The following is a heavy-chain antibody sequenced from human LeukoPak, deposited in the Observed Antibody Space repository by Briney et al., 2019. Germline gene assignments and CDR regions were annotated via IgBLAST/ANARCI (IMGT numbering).Heavy chain of an antibody. D-gene: IGHD2-15*01. CDR2: ISSTSDYL. V-gene: IGHV3-21*01. CDR1: GFTFSAYG. Sequence: GGSLRLSCAASGFTFSAYGMHWVRQAPGKGLEWVSSISSTSDYLDHADSLKGRFTISRDNAKKSLYLQMSSLRVEDTAVYYCVRDMSGVVAAFTEEYWGQGTLVTVSS. CDR3: VRDMSGVVAAFTEEY. J-gene: IGHJ4*02.